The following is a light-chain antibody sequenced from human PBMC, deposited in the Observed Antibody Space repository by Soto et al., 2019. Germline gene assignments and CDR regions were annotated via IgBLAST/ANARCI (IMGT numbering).Light chain of an antibody. CDR1: QIISSSY. V-gene: IGKV3-20*01. CDR2: GAS. Sequence: EIVLTQSPGTLSLSPGERATLSCRASQIISSSYLVWYQQKPGQAPRLLIYGASSRATGIPDRFSGSGSGTDFTLTISRLEPEDFAVYYCQQYGSSRWTFGQGTKVDI. CDR3: QQYGSSRWT. J-gene: IGKJ1*01.